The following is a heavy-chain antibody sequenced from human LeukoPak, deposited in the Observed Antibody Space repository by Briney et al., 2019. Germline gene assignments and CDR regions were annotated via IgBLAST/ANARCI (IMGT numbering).Heavy chain of an antibody. J-gene: IGHJ6*03. V-gene: IGHV4-59*11. CDR3: AREGTDQYYYYYMDV. D-gene: IGHD3-10*01. CDR2: IYYSGST. Sequence: SETLSLTCTVSGGSIRSHYWSWIRRPPGKGLEWIGYIYYSGSTNYNPSLKSRVTISLDTSKNQFSLKLSSVTAADTAVYYCAREGTDQYYYYYMDVWGKGTTVTVSS. CDR1: GGSIRSHY.